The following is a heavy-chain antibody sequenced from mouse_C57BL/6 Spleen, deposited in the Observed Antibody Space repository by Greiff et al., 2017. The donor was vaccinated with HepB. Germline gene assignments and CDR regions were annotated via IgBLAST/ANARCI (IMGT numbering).Heavy chain of an antibody. CDR1: GYSFTGYY. CDR2: INPSTGGT. V-gene: IGHV1-42*01. CDR3: ARRIDYYGSREAWFAY. Sequence: EVQLVESGPELVKPGASVKISCKASGYSFTGYYMNWVKQSPEKSLEWIGEINPSTGGTTYNQKFKAKATLTVDKSSSTAYMQLKSLTSEDSAVYYCARRIDYYGSREAWFAYWGQGTLVTVSA. D-gene: IGHD1-1*01. J-gene: IGHJ3*01.